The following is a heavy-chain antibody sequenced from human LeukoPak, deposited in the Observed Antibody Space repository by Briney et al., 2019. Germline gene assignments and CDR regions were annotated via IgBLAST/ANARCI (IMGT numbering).Heavy chain of an antibody. Sequence: GGSLRLSCAASGFTFSSYWMSWVRQAPGKGLEWVANIKQDGSEKYYVDSVKGRFTISRDNAKNSLYLQMNSLRAEDTAVYYCARDLNSGSYYSGFPWFDPWGQGTLVTVSS. D-gene: IGHD1-26*01. V-gene: IGHV3-7*01. CDR2: IKQDGSEK. CDR1: GFTFSSYW. J-gene: IGHJ5*02. CDR3: ARDLNSGSYYSGFPWFDP.